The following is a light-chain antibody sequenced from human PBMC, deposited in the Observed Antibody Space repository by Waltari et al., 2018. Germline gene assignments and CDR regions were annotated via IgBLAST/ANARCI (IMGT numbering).Light chain of an antibody. CDR2: DTS. Sequence: EIVMTQSPATLSVSPGEGATLSCRASPSLIRRTFAWYKQKPGQAPRLLIYDTSTRATGIPARFSGSGSGTEFTLTISSLQSEDFATYYCQQYDYWPWTFGQGTRVETK. J-gene: IGKJ1*01. CDR1: PSLIRRT. CDR3: QQYDYWPWT. V-gene: IGKV3D-15*01.